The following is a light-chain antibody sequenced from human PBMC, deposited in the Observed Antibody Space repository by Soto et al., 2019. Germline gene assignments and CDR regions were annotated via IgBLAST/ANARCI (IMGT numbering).Light chain of an antibody. CDR2: NNN. CDR3: AAWDDSLNGWV. CDR1: SPNIGSNT. V-gene: IGLV1-44*01. Sequence: QSVLTQSPSASGTPGQRVTISGSGGSPNIGSNTLNWYQHVPGTAPRVPIYNNNQRPSGVADLFSGSKSGTSASLAISGLQSEDEADYYCAAWDDSLNGWVFGGGTKLTVL. J-gene: IGLJ3*02.